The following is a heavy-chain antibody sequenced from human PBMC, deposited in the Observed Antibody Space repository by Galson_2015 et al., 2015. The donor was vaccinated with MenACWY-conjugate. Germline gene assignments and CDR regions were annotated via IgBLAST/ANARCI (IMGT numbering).Heavy chain of an antibody. Sequence: SVKVSCKASGYTFTSYAMHWVRQAPGQRLEWMGCINAGNGNTKYSQKFQGSVTLTRDTSASTSYMELSSLRSEDTAVYYSARESYSSRWIYFDYWGQGTLVTVSS. J-gene: IGHJ4*02. V-gene: IGHV1-3*01. CDR3: ARESYSSRWIYFDY. CDR1: GYTFTSYA. CDR2: INAGNGNT. D-gene: IGHD6-13*01.